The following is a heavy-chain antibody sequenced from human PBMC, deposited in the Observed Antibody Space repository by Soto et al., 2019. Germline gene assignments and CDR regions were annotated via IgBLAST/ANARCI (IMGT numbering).Heavy chain of an antibody. CDR2: IYYSGST. V-gene: IGHV4-59*08. D-gene: IGHD3-3*01. CDR1: GGSISSYY. J-gene: IGHJ6*03. Sequence: SETLSLTCTVSGGSISSYYWSWIRQPPGKGLEWIGYIYYSGSTNYNPSLKSRVTISVDTSKNQFSLKLSSVTAADTAVYYCARGAMWSCITIFGLVNHTTVKYYSMDVRAKGPRSPFP. CDR3: ARGAMWSCITIFGLVNHTTVKYYSMDV.